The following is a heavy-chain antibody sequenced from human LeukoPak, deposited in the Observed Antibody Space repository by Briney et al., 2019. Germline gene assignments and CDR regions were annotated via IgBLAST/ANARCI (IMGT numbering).Heavy chain of an antibody. CDR2: INYSGST. CDR1: GGSVSSTTYY. Sequence: SETLSLTCTVSGGSVSSTTYYWSWIRQPPGKGLEWIASINYSGSTYYNPSLKSRVTISVDTSENQFSLELSSVTAADTAVYYCARYVVYGSGKYYFDYWGQGTLVTVSS. J-gene: IGHJ4*02. CDR3: ARYVVYGSGKYYFDY. V-gene: IGHV4-39*01. D-gene: IGHD3-10*01.